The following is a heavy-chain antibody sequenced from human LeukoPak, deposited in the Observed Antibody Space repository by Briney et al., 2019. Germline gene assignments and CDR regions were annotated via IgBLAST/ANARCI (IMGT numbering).Heavy chain of an antibody. Sequence: SETLSLTCAVSGGSFSDYHWIWIRRPPGKGLEWIGEIHHDGSINYTPSLKSRVIILVDTSKNQFSLKLSSVTAADTALYFCARGRDRGWPIPGYWGQGTLVTVSS. D-gene: IGHD6-19*01. J-gene: IGHJ4*02. CDR1: GGSFSDYH. CDR3: ARGRDRGWPIPGY. V-gene: IGHV4-34*01. CDR2: IHHDGSI.